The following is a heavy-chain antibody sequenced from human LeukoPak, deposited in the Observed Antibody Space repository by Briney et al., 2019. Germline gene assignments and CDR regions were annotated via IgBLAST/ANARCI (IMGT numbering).Heavy chain of an antibody. CDR1: RGTLSSYA. CDR2: IIPIFGTA. CDR3: ARVADTAMEYYFDY. Sequence: ASVKVSCKVSRGTLSSYAISWVRQAPGQGLEWMGRIIPIFGTANYAQKFQGRVTITTDESTSTAYMELSSLRSEDTAVYYCARVADTAMEYYFDYWGQGTLVTVSS. J-gene: IGHJ4*02. D-gene: IGHD5-18*01. V-gene: IGHV1-69*05.